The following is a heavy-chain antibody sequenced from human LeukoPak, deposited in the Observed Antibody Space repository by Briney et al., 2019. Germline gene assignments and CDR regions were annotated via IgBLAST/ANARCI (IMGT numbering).Heavy chain of an antibody. CDR2: INTDGSST. V-gene: IGHV3-74*01. D-gene: IGHD1-7*01. J-gene: IGHJ4*02. CDR1: GFTFSSYW. CDR3: AALPTHWNYGDY. Sequence: PGGSLRLSCAASGFTFSSYWMHWVRQAPGKGLVWVSRINTDGSSTSYADSVKGRFTISRDNAKNTLYLQMNSLRAEDTAVYYCAALPTHWNYGDYWGQGTLVTVSS.